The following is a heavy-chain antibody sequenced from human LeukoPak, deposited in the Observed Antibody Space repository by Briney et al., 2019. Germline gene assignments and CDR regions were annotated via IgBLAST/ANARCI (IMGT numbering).Heavy chain of an antibody. CDR3: ARLRRKLFGIIMVRGARGNAFDI. J-gene: IGHJ3*02. D-gene: IGHD3-10*01. V-gene: IGHV4-39*01. CDR1: GGSISSSSYY. CDR2: IYYSGST. Sequence: PSETLSLTCTVSGGSISSSSYYWGWIRQPPGKGLEWIGSIYYSGSTYYNPSLKSRVTISVDTSKNQFSLKLSSVTAADTAVYYCARLRRKLFGIIMVRGARGNAFDIWGQGAMVTVS.